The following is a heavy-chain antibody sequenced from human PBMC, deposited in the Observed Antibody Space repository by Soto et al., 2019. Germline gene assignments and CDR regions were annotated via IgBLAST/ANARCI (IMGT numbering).Heavy chain of an antibody. J-gene: IGHJ3*02. CDR1: GGSISIYY. CDR2: IYYSGST. CDR3: ARHGVWGYYDSSGYYGLDAFDI. V-gene: IGHV4-59*08. Sequence: PSETLSLTCTVSGGSISIYYWSWIRQPPGKGLEWIGYIYYSGSTNYNPSLKSRVTISVDTSKNQFSLKLSSVTAADTAVYYCARHGVWGYYDSSGYYGLDAFDIWGQGTMVT. D-gene: IGHD3-22*01.